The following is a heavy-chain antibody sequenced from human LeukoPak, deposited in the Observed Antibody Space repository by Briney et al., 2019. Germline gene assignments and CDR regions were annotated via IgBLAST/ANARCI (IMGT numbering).Heavy chain of an antibody. CDR3: ARRGSLGFDGNYYYEGLDV. V-gene: IGHV5-51*01. CDR1: GYSFISYW. Sequence: GESLKISCKGSGYSFISYWIGWVRQMPGKGLEWMGIIYPGDSDTRYSPSFQGQVTISADKSIGTAHLQWSSLKASDTAIYYCARRGSLGFDGNYYYEGLDVGGPGTRVTVPS. CDR2: IYPGDSDT. D-gene: IGHD6-13*01. J-gene: IGHJ6*02.